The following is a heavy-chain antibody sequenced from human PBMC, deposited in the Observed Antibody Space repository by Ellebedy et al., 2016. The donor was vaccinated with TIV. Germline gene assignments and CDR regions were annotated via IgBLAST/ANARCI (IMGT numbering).Heavy chain of an antibody. J-gene: IGHJ6*02. CDR1: GDSVSGNSVA. D-gene: IGHD3-22*01. CDR2: TYYRSKWYN. V-gene: IGHV6-1*01. CDR3: ARSDDSSGYLSGGMDV. Sequence: SQTLSLTCAISGDSVSGNSVAWNWIRQSPSRGLEWLGRTYYRSKWYNDYAISVKSRITINPDTSKNQFSLQLNSVTPEDTAVYYCARSDDSSGYLSGGMDVWGQGTTVTVSS.